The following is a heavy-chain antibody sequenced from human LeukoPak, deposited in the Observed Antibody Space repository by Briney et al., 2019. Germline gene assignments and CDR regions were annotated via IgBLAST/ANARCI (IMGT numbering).Heavy chain of an antibody. D-gene: IGHD2-15*01. V-gene: IGHV4-39*07. J-gene: IGHJ4*02. Sequence: SETLSLTCTVSGGSISSSSYYWGWIRQPPGKGLEWIGSIYYSGSTYYNPSLKSRVTISVDTSKNQFSLKLSSVTAADTAVYYCAKGSFGSRRVASFDYWGQGTLVTVSS. CDR2: IYYSGST. CDR1: GGSISSSSYY. CDR3: AKGSFGSRRVASFDY.